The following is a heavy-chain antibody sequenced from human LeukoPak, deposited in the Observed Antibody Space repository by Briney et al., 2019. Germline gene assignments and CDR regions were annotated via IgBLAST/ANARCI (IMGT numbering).Heavy chain of an antibody. Sequence: PSETLSLTCTVSGGSISSYYWSWIRPPAGKGLEWIGRIYTSGSTNYNPSLKSRVTMSVDTSKNQFSLKLSSVTAADTAVYYCARDFSPTVVTRDAFDIWGQGTMVTVSS. CDR2: IYTSGST. CDR3: ARDFSPTVVTRDAFDI. D-gene: IGHD4-23*01. J-gene: IGHJ3*02. V-gene: IGHV4-4*07. CDR1: GGSISSYY.